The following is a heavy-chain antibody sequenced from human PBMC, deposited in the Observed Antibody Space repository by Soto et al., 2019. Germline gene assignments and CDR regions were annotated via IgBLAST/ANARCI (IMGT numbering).Heavy chain of an antibody. D-gene: IGHD3-22*01. V-gene: IGHV3-66*01. J-gene: IGHJ4*02. CDR1: GFTVSNTY. CDR2: IYTGGNT. CDR3: ARADSSGYYGYFDS. Sequence: EVQLVESGGALVQPGGSLRLSCVASGFTVSNTYMSWLRQAPGKGLEWVSVIYTGGNTYYTDFVKGRFTVSKDNSKNTLYLQMNNLRAEDTAVYYCARADSSGYYGYFDSWGQGTLVTVSS.